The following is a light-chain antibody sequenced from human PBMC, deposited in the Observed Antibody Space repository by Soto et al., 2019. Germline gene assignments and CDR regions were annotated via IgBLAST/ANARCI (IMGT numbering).Light chain of an antibody. CDR2: EVN. CDR3: CSYAGTHYV. CDR1: SSDVGGYKY. Sequence: QSALTQPPSASGSPGQSVTIPCSGTSSDVGGYKYVSWYQQYPGKAPKILIYEVNKRSSGVPDRFWGSKSGNTASLTISGLQPEDEAEYHCCSYAGTHYVFGTGTKLTVL. J-gene: IGLJ1*01. V-gene: IGLV2-8*01.